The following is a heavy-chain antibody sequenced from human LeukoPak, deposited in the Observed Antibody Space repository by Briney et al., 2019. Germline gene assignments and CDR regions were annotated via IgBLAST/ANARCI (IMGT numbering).Heavy chain of an antibody. CDR1: GGSISSSSYY. Sequence: PSETLSLTCTVSGGSISSSSYYWSWIRQPPGKGLEWIGEINHSGSTNYNPSLKSRVTISVDTSKNQFSLKLSSVTAADTAVYYCARLHLVSSDWHPMADSWGQGTLVTVSS. CDR3: ARLHLVSSDWHPMADS. D-gene: IGHD6-19*01. V-gene: IGHV4-39*07. CDR2: INHSGST. J-gene: IGHJ4*02.